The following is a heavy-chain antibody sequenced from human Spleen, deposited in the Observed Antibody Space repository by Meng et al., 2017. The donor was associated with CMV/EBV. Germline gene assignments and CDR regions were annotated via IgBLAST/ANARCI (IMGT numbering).Heavy chain of an antibody. CDR3: ARRMRQQLTWGNWFDP. CDR2: IYYSGST. J-gene: IGHJ5*02. CDR1: GSISRSSCC. V-gene: IGHV4-39*07. D-gene: IGHD6-13*01. Sequence: GSISRSSCCWGWIRQPPGKGLEWIGTIYYSGSTYYNPSLKSRVTMSVDTSKNQFSLRLSSVTAADTAVYYCARRMRQQLTWGNWFDPWGQGTLVTVSS.